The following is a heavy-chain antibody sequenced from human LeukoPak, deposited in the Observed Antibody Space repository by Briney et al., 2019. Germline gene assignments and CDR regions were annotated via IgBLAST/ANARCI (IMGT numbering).Heavy chain of an antibody. J-gene: IGHJ6*04. Sequence: SQTLSLTCTVSSGSISCCDYYWSWIRQPPGKGLVWIGYICYSGSICYNPYLPIRVTISVDTYKTQFSLQQNSVPAAGTAVFFCARVRSEPPIVLVLGGAHKMDVWGKGTTVTVSS. V-gene: IGHV4-30-4*08. D-gene: IGHD2/OR15-2a*01. CDR1: SGSISCCDYY. CDR2: ICYSGSI. CDR3: ARVRSEPPIVLVLGGAHKMDV.